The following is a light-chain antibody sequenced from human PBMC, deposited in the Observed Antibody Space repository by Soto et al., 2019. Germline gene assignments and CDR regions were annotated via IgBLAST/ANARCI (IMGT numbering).Light chain of an antibody. V-gene: IGKV1-39*01. CDR1: QSISNY. Sequence: DIQMTQSPSSLSASVGDRVTITCRASQSISNYLNWCQQKPGKAPELLIYEASSLQSGVQSRFSGSGSGTDFTLTISSLQPEEFATYYCKQSYSTLWTVGQGTKVDIK. CDR2: EAS. CDR3: KQSYSTLWT. J-gene: IGKJ1*01.